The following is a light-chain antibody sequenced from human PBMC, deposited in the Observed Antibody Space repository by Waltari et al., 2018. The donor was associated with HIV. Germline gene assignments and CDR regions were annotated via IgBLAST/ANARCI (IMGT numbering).Light chain of an antibody. Sequence: DIQMTQSPSSVSASVGDRVTITCRASQDINIYLAWYQQKPGKAPNLLMSTASRLERGVPSRFRGSGSGTEFTLTITNLQPEDIANYFCQQTSSLPLTFGGGTKVEIK. CDR2: TAS. J-gene: IGKJ4*01. V-gene: IGKV1-12*01. CDR3: QQTSSLPLT. CDR1: QDINIY.